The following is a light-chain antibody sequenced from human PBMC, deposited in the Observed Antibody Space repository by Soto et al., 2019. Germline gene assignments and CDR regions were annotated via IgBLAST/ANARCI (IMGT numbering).Light chain of an antibody. CDR1: RSDVGGYNY. J-gene: IGLJ1*01. Sequence: QSALTQPASVSGSPGQSITISCTGIRSDVGGYNYVSWYQQHPGKAPKLMIYDVSNRPSGVSNRFSGSKSGNTASLTISGLQAEDEADYYCSSYTSSSTPYVFGTGTKLTVL. CDR2: DVS. CDR3: SSYTSSSTPYV. V-gene: IGLV2-14*01.